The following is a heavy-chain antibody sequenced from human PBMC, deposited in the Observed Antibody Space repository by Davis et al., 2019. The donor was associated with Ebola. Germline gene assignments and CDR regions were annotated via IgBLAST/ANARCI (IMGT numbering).Heavy chain of an antibody. V-gene: IGHV4-39*07. J-gene: IGHJ3*02. Sequence: MPSETLSLTCTVSGDSITISTSFYWAWIRQPPGKGLEWIGSVYYSGSTYYNPSLKSRVSMTVDTSNNQLSLKLSHVTAADTAVYYCARSGAFDIWGQGTMVTVSS. CDR2: VYYSGST. CDR1: GDSITISTSFY. D-gene: IGHD1-26*01. CDR3: ARSGAFDI.